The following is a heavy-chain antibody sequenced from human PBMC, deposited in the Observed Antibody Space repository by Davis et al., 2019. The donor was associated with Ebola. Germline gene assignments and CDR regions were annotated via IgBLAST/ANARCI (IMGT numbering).Heavy chain of an antibody. CDR3: ATARLGYCTNGVCYLAGWFDP. J-gene: IGHJ5*02. D-gene: IGHD2-8*01. V-gene: IGHV1-3*01. CDR2: INAGNGNT. CDR1: GYTFTSYA. Sequence: ASVKVSCKASGYTFTSYAMHWVRQAPGQRLEWMGWINAGNGNTKYSQKFQGRVTITRDTSASTAYMELSSLRSEDTAVYYCATARLGYCTNGVCYLAGWFDPWGQGTLVTVSS.